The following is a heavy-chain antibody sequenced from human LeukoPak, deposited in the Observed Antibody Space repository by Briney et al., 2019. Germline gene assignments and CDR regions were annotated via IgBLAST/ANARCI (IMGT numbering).Heavy chain of an antibody. V-gene: IGHV1-69*02. D-gene: IGHD6-19*01. Sequence: LEWMGRIIPILGIANYAQKFQGRVTITADKSTSTAYMELSSLRSEDTAVYYCASPMAGAFDYWGQGTLVTVSS. J-gene: IGHJ4*02. CDR3: ASPMAGAFDY. CDR2: IIPILGIA.